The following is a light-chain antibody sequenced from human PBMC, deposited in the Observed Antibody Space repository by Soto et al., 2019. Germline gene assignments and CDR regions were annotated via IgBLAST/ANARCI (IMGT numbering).Light chain of an antibody. Sequence: QSALTQPRSVSGSPGQSVTISCTGTSSDVGASNYVSWYQQYPGKAPKLVISDVSKRPSGVPDRFSGSKSGNTASLTISGLQAEDEADYYCSSNTGTYTRVVFGGGTKVTVL. CDR3: SSNTGTYTRVV. J-gene: IGLJ2*01. V-gene: IGLV2-11*02. CDR2: DVS. CDR1: SSDVGASNY.